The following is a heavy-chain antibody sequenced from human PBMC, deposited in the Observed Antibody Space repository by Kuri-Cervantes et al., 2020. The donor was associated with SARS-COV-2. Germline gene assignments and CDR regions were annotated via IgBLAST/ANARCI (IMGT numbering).Heavy chain of an antibody. CDR1: GGSFSTFL. J-gene: IGHJ6*03. Sequence: GSLRLSCGVYGGSFSTFLWDWVRQPPGKGLEWIGEINYSGTTNYNPSLKSRVTISVDPSKNLFSLNLTSVTAADTAMYSCARLRRHNDGWFATGYYMDVWGKGTTVTVSS. CDR3: ARLRRHNDGWFATGYYMDV. D-gene: IGHD6-19*01. CDR2: INYSGTT. V-gene: IGHV4-34*01.